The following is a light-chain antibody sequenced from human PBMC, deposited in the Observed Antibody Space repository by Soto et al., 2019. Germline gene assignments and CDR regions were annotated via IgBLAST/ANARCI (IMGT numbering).Light chain of an antibody. CDR1: NNDIGGYNY. CDR3: SSYAGSNSPYV. Sequence: QSVLTQPPSASGSPGQSVTISCTGTNNDIGGYNYVSWYQQHPGKAPKLMILEVNKRPSGVPDRFSGSKSGNTASLTVSGLQAEDEADYYCSSYAGSNSPYVFGTGTKLTVL. CDR2: EVN. J-gene: IGLJ1*01. V-gene: IGLV2-8*01.